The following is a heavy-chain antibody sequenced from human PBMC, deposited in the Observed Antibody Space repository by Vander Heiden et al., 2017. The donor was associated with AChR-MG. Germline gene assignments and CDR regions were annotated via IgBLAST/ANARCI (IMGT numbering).Heavy chain of an antibody. CDR3: ARQTLLTGTTDGMDV. CDR2: INPNSGGT. CDR1: GYTFTGYY. D-gene: IGHD1-7*01. V-gene: IGHV1-2*02. Sequence: QVQLVQSGAAVKKPGASVKVSCKASGYTFTGYYMHWVRQAPGQGLEWMGWINPNSGGTNYAQKFQGRVTMTRDTSISTAYMELSRLRSDDTAVYYCARQTLLTGTTDGMDVWGQGTTVTVSS. J-gene: IGHJ6*02.